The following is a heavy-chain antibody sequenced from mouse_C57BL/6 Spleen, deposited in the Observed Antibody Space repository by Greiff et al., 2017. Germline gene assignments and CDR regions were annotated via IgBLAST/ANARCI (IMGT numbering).Heavy chain of an antibody. CDR2: ISSGGDYI. Sequence: EVMLVESGEGLVKPGGSLKLSCAASGFTFSSYAMSWVRQTPEKRLEWVAYISSGGDYIYYADTVKGRFTISRDNARNTLYLQMSSLKSEDTAMYYCTRDRGVVAWYWYFDVWGTGTTVTVSS. D-gene: IGHD1-1*01. CDR1: GFTFSSYA. V-gene: IGHV5-9-1*02. J-gene: IGHJ1*03. CDR3: TRDRGVVAWYWYFDV.